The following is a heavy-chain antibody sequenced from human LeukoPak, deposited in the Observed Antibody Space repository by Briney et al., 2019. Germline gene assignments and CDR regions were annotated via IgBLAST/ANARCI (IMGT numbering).Heavy chain of an antibody. J-gene: IGHJ4*02. D-gene: IGHD3-10*01. CDR1: GFTFSDYG. CDR2: ISYDGSNK. Sequence: PGGSLRLSCAASGFTFSDYGMHWVRQAPGKGLEWVAVISYDGSNKYYADSVKGRFTISRDNSKNTLYLQMNSLRAEDTAVYYCARDPYYYGSGSFNWGQGTLVTVSS. CDR3: ARDPYYYGSGSFN. V-gene: IGHV3-30*03.